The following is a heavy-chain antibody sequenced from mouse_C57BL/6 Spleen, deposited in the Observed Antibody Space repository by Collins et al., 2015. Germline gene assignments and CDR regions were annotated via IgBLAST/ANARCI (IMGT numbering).Heavy chain of an antibody. Sequence: QVQLQQPGAELVKPGASVKLSCKASGYTFTSYWMHWVKQRPGQGLEWIGMIHPNSGSTNYNEKFKSKATLTVDKSSSTAYMQLSSLTSEDSAVYYCARSAGSSSNWYFDVWGTGTTVTVSS. CDR3: ARSAGSSSNWYFDV. J-gene: IGHJ1*03. CDR1: GYTFTSYW. D-gene: IGHD1-1*01. V-gene: IGHV1-64*01. CDR2: IHPNSGST.